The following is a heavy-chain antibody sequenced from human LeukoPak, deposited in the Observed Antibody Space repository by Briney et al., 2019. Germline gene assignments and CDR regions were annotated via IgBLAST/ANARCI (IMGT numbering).Heavy chain of an antibody. V-gene: IGHV4-59*01. Sequence: PSETLSLTCTVSGGSISNYYWSWIRQPPGKGLEWIGYIHYSGNTNYKSSLKSRVTISVDTSKNQFSLKLSSVTAADTAVYYCARVYGSGSYYNNYRNDYWGQGTLVTVSS. CDR1: GGSISNYY. CDR2: IHYSGNT. CDR3: ARVYGSGSYYNNYRNDY. J-gene: IGHJ4*02. D-gene: IGHD3-10*01.